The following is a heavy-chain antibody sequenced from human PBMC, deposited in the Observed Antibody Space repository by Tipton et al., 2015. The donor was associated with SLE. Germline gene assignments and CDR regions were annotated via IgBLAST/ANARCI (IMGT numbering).Heavy chain of an antibody. CDR2: ISGYNGNT. CDR1: GYTFSRYG. Sequence: QVQLVQSGAELKKPGASVKVSCKASGYTFSRYGISWVRQAPGQGLEWMGWISGYNGNTNYAQKFHGRVTMTTDTSTSTAYLELRSLRSDDTAVYYCARAEPGTGAFDVRGQGTMVTVSS. J-gene: IGHJ3*01. D-gene: IGHD1-14*01. V-gene: IGHV1-18*01. CDR3: ARAEPGTGAFDV.